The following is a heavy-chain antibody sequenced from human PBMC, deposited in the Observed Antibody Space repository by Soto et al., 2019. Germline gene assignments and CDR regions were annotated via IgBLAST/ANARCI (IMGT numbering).Heavy chain of an antibody. CDR2: INVYNGNT. CDR1: GYTFTSYG. V-gene: IGHV1-18*01. CDR3: ARNDGRNNGRDDAFDI. D-gene: IGHD1-1*01. J-gene: IGHJ3*02. Sequence: QVQLVQSGAEVEKSGAPVKVSCKSSGYTFTSYGISWVRQAPGQGLEWMGWINVYNGNTKYAQKRLGRVTMTTDTSKSTAYMELRSLRSDDTAVYYCARNDGRNNGRDDAFDIWCEGTMVIVYS.